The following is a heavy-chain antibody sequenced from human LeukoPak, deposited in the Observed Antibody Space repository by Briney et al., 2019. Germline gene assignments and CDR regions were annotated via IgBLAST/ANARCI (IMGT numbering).Heavy chain of an antibody. CDR2: IYSGGST. Sequence: PGGPLRLSCAASEFSVGSNYMTWVRQAPGKGLEWVSLIYSGGSTYYADSVKGRFTISRDNSKNTLYLQMNSLRAEDTAVYYCAKSSPPPLRSWGQGTLVTVSS. CDR3: AKSSPPPLRS. CDR1: EFSVGSNY. V-gene: IGHV3-66*01. J-gene: IGHJ5*02.